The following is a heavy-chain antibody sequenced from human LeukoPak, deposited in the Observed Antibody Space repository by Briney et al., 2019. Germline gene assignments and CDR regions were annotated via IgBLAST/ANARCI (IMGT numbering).Heavy chain of an antibody. J-gene: IGHJ3*02. CDR2: IYWDDDK. D-gene: IGHD3-10*01. CDR1: GGSIGSYYW. V-gene: IGHV2-5*08. Sequence: TLSLTCTVSGGSIGSYYWSWIRQPPGKALEWLAFIYWDDDKRYSPSLESRLTITKDTFKNQVVLTMTNMDPVDTATYYCAHSEDYYGSVDAFDIWGQGTKVTVSS. CDR3: AHSEDYYGSVDAFDI.